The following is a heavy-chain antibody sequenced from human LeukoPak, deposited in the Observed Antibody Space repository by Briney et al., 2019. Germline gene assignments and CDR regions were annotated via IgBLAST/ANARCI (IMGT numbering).Heavy chain of an antibody. CDR1: GVSISSYY. J-gene: IGHJ4*02. CDR2: IYYSGST. V-gene: IGHV4-59*01. D-gene: IGHD3-22*01. Sequence: SETLSLTCTVSGVSISSYYWSWLRQPPGKGLEWIGYIYYSGSTNYNPSLKSRVTISVDTSKNQFSLKLSSVTAADTAVYYCARGLGGNYYDSSGFDYWGQGTLVTVSS. CDR3: ARGLGGNYYDSSGFDY.